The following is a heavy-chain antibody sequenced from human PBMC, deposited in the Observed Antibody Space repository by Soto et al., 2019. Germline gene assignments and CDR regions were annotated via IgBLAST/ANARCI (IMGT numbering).Heavy chain of an antibody. CDR2: IYTGGNT. Sequence: SETLSLTCTVSGGSIRSDDYCWSWIRQPPDKGLEWIGHIYTGGNTYSSPSFKSRITISVDTSETQFSLKLSSVTAADTAVYFCARGPSGDKVHYWGQGILVTVSS. V-gene: IGHV4-30-4*01. CDR1: GGSIRSDDYC. D-gene: IGHD7-27*01. CDR3: ARGPSGDKVHY. J-gene: IGHJ4*02.